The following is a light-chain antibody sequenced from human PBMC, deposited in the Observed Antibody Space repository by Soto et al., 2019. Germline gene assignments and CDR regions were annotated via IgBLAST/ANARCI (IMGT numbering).Light chain of an antibody. V-gene: IGLV2-8*01. CDR2: EVN. J-gene: IGLJ1*01. Sequence: QSALTQPPSASGSPGQSVTISCTGTASDVGGYNFVSWYQQHPGKAPELIIFEVNKRPSGVPDRFSGSKSGNTASLTVSGLQAEDEADYHCSSYAGSTNFYVFGTGTKVTVL. CDR1: ASDVGGYNF. CDR3: SSYAGSTNFYV.